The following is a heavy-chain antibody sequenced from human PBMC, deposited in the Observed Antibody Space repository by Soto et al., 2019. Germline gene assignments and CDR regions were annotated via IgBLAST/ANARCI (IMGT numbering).Heavy chain of an antibody. J-gene: IGHJ6*02. D-gene: IGHD6-13*01. CDR1: GYTFNTYD. CDR2: INPNSGGT. Sequence: ASVKVSCKASGYTFNTYDIEWVRLATGQGLEWMGWINPNSGGTNYAQKFQGWVTMTRDTSISTAYMELSRLRSDDTAVYYCARDPHSSSWSGYYYYGMDVWGQGTTVTVSS. V-gene: IGHV1-2*04. CDR3: ARDPHSSSWSGYYYYGMDV.